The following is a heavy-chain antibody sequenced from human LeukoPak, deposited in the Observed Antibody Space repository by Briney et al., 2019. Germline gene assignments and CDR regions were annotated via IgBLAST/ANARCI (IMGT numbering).Heavy chain of an antibody. J-gene: IGHJ4*02. CDR3: ATKRWLAPPPDS. V-gene: IGHV3-74*01. CDR1: GFTFSKYS. D-gene: IGHD6-19*01. Sequence: PGGSLRLSCAASGFTFSKYSMLWVRQAPGKGLESVSRINTDGTVTTYADSVKGRFTVSRDNADNTMFLQMNSVRDEDTAVYYCATKRWLAPPPDSWGQGTPVTVSS. CDR2: INTDGTVT.